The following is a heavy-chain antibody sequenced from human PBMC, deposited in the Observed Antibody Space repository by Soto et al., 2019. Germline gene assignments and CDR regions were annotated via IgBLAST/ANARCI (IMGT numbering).Heavy chain of an antibody. J-gene: IGHJ5*02. CDR2: IKPISDIT. CDR1: GFSFSDYF. V-gene: IGHV1-46*01. D-gene: IGHD4-4*01. Sequence: GASVKVSCKASGFSFSDYFMHWVRQAPGQGLEWMGGIKPISDITNYAQRFQGRVTFTADASTSTVYLELSSLRSEDTAMYYCARDPSTINKLIGVWFDPWGQGTLVTVSS. CDR3: ARDPSTINKLIGVWFDP.